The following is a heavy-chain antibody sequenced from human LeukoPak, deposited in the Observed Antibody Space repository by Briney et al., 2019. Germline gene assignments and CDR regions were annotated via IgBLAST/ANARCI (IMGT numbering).Heavy chain of an antibody. Sequence: SETLSLTCTVSGGSISSSSYYWGWIRQPPGKGLEWIGSIYYSGSTYYNPSLKSRVTISVDTSKNQLSLKLSSVTAADTAVYYCARQGERYCSGGSCYLYNWFDPWGQRTLVAVSS. V-gene: IGHV4-39*01. CDR2: IYYSGST. D-gene: IGHD2-15*01. J-gene: IGHJ5*02. CDR1: GGSISSSSYY. CDR3: ARQGERYCSGGSCYLYNWFDP.